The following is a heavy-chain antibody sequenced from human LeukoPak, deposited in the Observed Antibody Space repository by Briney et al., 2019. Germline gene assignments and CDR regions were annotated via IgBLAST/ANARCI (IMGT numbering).Heavy chain of an antibody. V-gene: IGHV1-69*04. CDR1: GGTFSSYA. J-gene: IGHJ4*02. CDR2: IIPIIGIA. Sequence: ASVKVSCKASGGTFSSYAISWVRQAPGQGLEWMGRIIPIIGIANYAQKFQGRVTITADKSTSTAYMELSSLRSEDTAVYYCAREGPIRQQLVHVVDCWGQGTLVTVSS. CDR3: AREGPIRQQLVHVVDC. D-gene: IGHD6-13*01.